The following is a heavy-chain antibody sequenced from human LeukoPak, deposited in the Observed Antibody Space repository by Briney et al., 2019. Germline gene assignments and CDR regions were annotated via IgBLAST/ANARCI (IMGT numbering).Heavy chain of an antibody. CDR2: MNPNSGNT. Sequence: ASVKVSCKASGYTFTSYDFNWVRQATGQGLEWMGWMNPNSGNTGYAQKFKGRVTMTRDTSINTAYMELNSLRSEDTAVYYCARGTSCRGGSCYSDGYMDVWGKGTTVTVFS. J-gene: IGHJ6*03. D-gene: IGHD2-15*01. V-gene: IGHV1-8*01. CDR3: ARGTSCRGGSCYSDGYMDV. CDR1: GYTFTSYD.